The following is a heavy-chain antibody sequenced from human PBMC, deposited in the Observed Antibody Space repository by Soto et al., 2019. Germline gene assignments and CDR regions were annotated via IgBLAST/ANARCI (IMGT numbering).Heavy chain of an antibody. CDR3: ARSADIVATIGANFDY. D-gene: IGHD5-12*01. V-gene: IGHV1-46*03. J-gene: IGHJ4*02. CDR2: INPSGGST. Sequence: ASVKVSCKASGYTFTSYYMHWARQAPGQGLEWMGIINPSGGSTSYAQKFQGRVTMTRDTSTSTVYMELSSLRSEDTAVYYCARSADIVATIGANFDYWGQGTLVTVSS. CDR1: GYTFTSYY.